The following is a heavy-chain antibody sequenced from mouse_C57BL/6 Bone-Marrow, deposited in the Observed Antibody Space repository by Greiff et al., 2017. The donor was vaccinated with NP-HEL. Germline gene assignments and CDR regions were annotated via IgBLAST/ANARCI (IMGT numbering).Heavy chain of an antibody. CDR2: IHPNSGST. D-gene: IGHD1-1*01. Sequence: QVQLQQPGAELVKPGASVKLSCKASGYTFTSYWMHWVKQRPGQGLEWIGMIHPNSGSTNYNEKFKSKATLTVDKSSSTAYMQLSSLTSEDSAVYYCAREVLLRNYAMDYWGQGTSVTVSS. CDR3: AREVLLRNYAMDY. V-gene: IGHV1-64*01. CDR1: GYTFTSYW. J-gene: IGHJ4*01.